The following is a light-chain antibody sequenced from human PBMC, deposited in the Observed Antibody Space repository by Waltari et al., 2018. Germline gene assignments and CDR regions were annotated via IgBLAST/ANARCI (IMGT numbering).Light chain of an antibody. CDR2: GAS. J-gene: IGKJ4*01. Sequence: ETVMTQSPGTLSVSPGDRVSLSCRASQSVSSELAWYQQKPGQTPRLLIYGASTRVAGIPARLSGSGSGTEFTFTISSLQSEDFGVYYCQQYNKWPLTFGGGTKVEIK. V-gene: IGKV3-15*01. CDR1: QSVSSE. CDR3: QQYNKWPLT.